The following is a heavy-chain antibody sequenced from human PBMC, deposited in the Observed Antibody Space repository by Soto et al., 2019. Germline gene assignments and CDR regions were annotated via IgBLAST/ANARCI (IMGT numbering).Heavy chain of an antibody. Sequence: SETLSLTCTASGGSISSYYWSWIRQPAGKGLEWIGRIYTSGSTNYNPSLKSRVTMSVDTSKNQFSLKLSSVTAADTAVYYCAGAAAGTRVYYYYGMDVWGQGTTVTVSS. CDR3: AGAAAGTRVYYYYGMDV. D-gene: IGHD6-13*01. V-gene: IGHV4-4*07. CDR1: GGSISSYY. CDR2: IYTSGST. J-gene: IGHJ6*02.